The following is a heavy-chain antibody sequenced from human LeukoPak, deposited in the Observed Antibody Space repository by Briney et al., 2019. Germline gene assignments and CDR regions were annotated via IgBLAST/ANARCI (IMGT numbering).Heavy chain of an antibody. Sequence: ASVKVSCKASGYTFTGYYMHWVRQAPGHGLEWMGWINPNSGGTNYAQKFQGRVTMTRDTSISTAYMELSRLRSDDTAVYYCARDRTDYYDSSGSVDYWGQGTLVTVSS. J-gene: IGHJ4*02. CDR2: INPNSGGT. D-gene: IGHD3-22*01. CDR1: GYTFTGYY. CDR3: ARDRTDYYDSSGSVDY. V-gene: IGHV1-2*02.